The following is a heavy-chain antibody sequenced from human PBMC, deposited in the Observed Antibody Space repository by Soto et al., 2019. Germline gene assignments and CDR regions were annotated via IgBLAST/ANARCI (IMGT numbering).Heavy chain of an antibody. Sequence: GESLKISCKGSGYSFTGYWIGWVRQMPGKGLEWMGIIYPGDSDTRYSPSFQGQVTISADKSISTAYLQWSSLKASDTAMYYCARHGIRSSSWFAGGNWFDPWGQGTLVTVSS. CDR3: ARHGIRSSSWFAGGNWFDP. CDR1: GYSFTGYW. V-gene: IGHV5-51*01. CDR2: IYPGDSDT. J-gene: IGHJ5*02. D-gene: IGHD6-13*01.